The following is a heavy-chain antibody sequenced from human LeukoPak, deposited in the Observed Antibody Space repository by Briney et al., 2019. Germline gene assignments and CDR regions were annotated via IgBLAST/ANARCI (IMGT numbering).Heavy chain of an antibody. J-gene: IGHJ4*02. D-gene: IGHD3-10*01. CDR2: IYYSGNT. Sequence: SETLSLTCTVSGGSISSYYWSWIRQPPGKGLEWIGYIYYSGNTNYNPSLKSRVTISVDTSKNQFSLKLSSVTAADTAVYYCARDASSYGSGSYYPDWGQGTLVTASS. CDR1: GGSISSYY. CDR3: ARDASSYGSGSYYPD. V-gene: IGHV4-59*01.